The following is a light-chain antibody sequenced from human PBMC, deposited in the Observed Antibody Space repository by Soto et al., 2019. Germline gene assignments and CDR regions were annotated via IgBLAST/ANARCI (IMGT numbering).Light chain of an antibody. CDR3: CSYTSSSTWV. CDR1: SSDVGGYNY. Sequence: QSALTQPASVSGSPGQSIAISCTGTSSDVGGYNYVSWYQQHPGKTPNLMIYDVSNRPSGVSNRFSGSKSGNTASLTISGVQAEDEADYYCCSYTSSSTWVFGGGTQLTVL. J-gene: IGLJ3*02. V-gene: IGLV2-14*01. CDR2: DVS.